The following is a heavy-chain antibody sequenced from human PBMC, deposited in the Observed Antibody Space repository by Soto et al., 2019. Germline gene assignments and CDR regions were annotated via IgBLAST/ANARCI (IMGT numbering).Heavy chain of an antibody. CDR2: ISGSGGST. D-gene: IGHD6-19*01. V-gene: IGHV3-23*01. CDR3: AKDIRSSGWYRADWFDT. Sequence: PGWSLRLSCAASGFTFSSYAMSWVRQAPGKGLEWVSAISGSGGSTYYADSVKGRFTISRDNSKNTLYLQMNSLRAEDTAVYYCAKDIRSSGWYRADWFDTWGQGTLVTVSA. J-gene: IGHJ5*02. CDR1: GFTFSSYA.